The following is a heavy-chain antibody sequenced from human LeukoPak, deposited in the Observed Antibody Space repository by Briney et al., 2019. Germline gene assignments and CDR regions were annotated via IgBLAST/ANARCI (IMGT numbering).Heavy chain of an antibody. Sequence: ASVKVSCKASGYTFNGYYKHWVRQAPGQGLEWMGWINPNSGGTNYAQKFLGRVTMTADTSTSTAYMELRSLTSDDTAVYYCARSGRGTYYYFDLWGQGTLVTVSS. CDR1: GYTFNGYY. V-gene: IGHV1-2*02. D-gene: IGHD5-12*01. CDR3: ARSGRGTYYYFDL. CDR2: INPNSGGT. J-gene: IGHJ4*02.